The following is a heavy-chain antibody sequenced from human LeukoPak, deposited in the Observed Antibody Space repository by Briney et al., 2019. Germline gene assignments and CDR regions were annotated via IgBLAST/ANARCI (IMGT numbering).Heavy chain of an antibody. Sequence: GGSLRLSCAASGFTFSSYAMSWVRQAPGKGLEWVSAISGSGGSTYYADSVKGRFTISRDNSKNTLYLQMNSLRAEDTAVYYCAKVTYYYDSSGYYYLYFDYWGQGTLVTVPS. CDR3: AKVTYYYDSSGYYYLYFDY. CDR1: GFTFSSYA. CDR2: ISGSGGST. J-gene: IGHJ4*02. V-gene: IGHV3-23*01. D-gene: IGHD3-22*01.